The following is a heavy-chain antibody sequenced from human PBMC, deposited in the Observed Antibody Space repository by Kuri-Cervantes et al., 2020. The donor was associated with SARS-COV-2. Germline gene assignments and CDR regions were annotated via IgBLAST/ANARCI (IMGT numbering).Heavy chain of an antibody. J-gene: IGHJ6*03. V-gene: IGHV3-69-1*01. Sequence: GSLRLSCAASGFIFSDSYMSWVRQAPGKGLEWVSYISSSSYSYYADSVKGRFTISRDNAKNSLYLQMNSLRAEDTAVYYCARHYGSGSYSFMHVWGKGTPVTVSS. CDR2: ISSSSYS. D-gene: IGHD3-10*01. CDR1: GFIFSDSY. CDR3: ARHYGSGSYSFMHV.